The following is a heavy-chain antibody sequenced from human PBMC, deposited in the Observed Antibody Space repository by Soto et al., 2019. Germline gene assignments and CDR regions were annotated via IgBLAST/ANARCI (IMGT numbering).Heavy chain of an antibody. Sequence: EVQLVQSGAEVKKPGESLGISCKGSGYSFTSYWISWVRQMPGKGLEWMGRIDPSDSYTNYSPSFQGHVTISADKSISTAYLQWSSLKASDTAMYYCARGVWGIAAAGTTYYYYGMDVWGQGTTVTVSS. CDR3: ARGVWGIAAAGTTYYYYGMDV. D-gene: IGHD6-13*01. CDR2: IDPSDSYT. V-gene: IGHV5-10-1*03. CDR1: GYSFTSYW. J-gene: IGHJ6*02.